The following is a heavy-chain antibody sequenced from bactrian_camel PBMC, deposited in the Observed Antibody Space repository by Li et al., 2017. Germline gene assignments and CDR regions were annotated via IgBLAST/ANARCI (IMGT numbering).Heavy chain of an antibody. J-gene: IGHJ4*01. D-gene: IGHD3*01. CDR3: AHDVWVHGGNWCSVPGSN. CDR2: IYSGGGRT. CDR1: GYY. V-gene: IGHV3S5*01. Sequence: HVQLVESGGGLVQPGGSLRLSCTASGYYMSWVRQAPGKGLEWVSGIYSGGGRTYYADSVKGRFATSEDKAKNTVDLQMNALKPEDTAMYYCAHDVWVHGGNWCSVPGSNWGQGTQVTVS.